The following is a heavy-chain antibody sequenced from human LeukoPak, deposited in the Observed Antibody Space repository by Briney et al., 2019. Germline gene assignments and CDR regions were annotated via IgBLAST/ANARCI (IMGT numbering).Heavy chain of an antibody. V-gene: IGHV3-7*01. D-gene: IGHD5-12*01. CDR3: ARDGSGYDSEFDY. CDR1: GFTFSIYC. J-gene: IGHJ4*02. Sequence: GGSLRLSCAACGFTFSIYCMSWVRQAPGKGLEGVANIKQDGGEKNYVDSVKGRFTISRDNAKNSLYLQMNSLRAEDTAVYYCARDGSGYDSEFDYWGQGTLVTVSS. CDR2: IKQDGGEK.